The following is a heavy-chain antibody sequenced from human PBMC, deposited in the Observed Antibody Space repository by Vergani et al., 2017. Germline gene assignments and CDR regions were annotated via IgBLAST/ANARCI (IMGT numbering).Heavy chain of an antibody. CDR2: IYYSGST. D-gene: IGHD3-10*01. CDR1: GGSISRYY. Sequence: QVQLQESGPGLVKPSETLSLTCTVAGGSISRYYWCWIRQPPGKGLEWIGYIYYSGSTNYNPSLKIRVTISVDTTKNQFSLKLSSVTAADTAVYYCARDGSAAFDYWGQGTLVTVSS. CDR3: ARDGSAAFDY. J-gene: IGHJ4*02. V-gene: IGHV4-59*01.